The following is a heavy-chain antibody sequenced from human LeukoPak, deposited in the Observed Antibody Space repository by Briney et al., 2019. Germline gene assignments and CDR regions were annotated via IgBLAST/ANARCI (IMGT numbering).Heavy chain of an antibody. Sequence: ASVKVSCKASGYTFTDFYMHWVRQAPGQGPEWMGRINPNSDDTNYAQKFQGRVTMNRDTSISTAYMELRRLRSDDSAVYFCARGRHGSGSYYNPIDYWGQGTLVTVSS. CDR3: ARGRHGSGSYYNPIDY. V-gene: IGHV1-2*06. J-gene: IGHJ4*02. D-gene: IGHD3-10*01. CDR2: INPNSDDT. CDR1: GYTFTDFY.